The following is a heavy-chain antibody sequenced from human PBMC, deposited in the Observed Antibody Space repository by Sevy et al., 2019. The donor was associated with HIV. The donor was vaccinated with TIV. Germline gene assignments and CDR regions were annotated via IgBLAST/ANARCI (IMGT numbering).Heavy chain of an antibody. CDR3: ARDCSSTSSLWGLDV. D-gene: IGHD2-2*01. J-gene: IGHJ6*02. CDR1: GFTFSTYW. CDR2: IKKDGSEK. Sequence: GGSLRLSCAASGFTFSTYWMSWVRQAPGKGLEWVANIKKDGSEKYYVDSVKGRFTISRDNAKSSLYLQMKSLRAEDTAVYYCARDCSSTSSLWGLDVWGQGTTVTVSS. V-gene: IGHV3-7*03.